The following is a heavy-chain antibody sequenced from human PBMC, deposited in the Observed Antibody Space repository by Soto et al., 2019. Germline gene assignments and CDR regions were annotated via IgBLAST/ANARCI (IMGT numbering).Heavy chain of an antibody. Sequence: SVKVSCKASGYTFTSYGISWVRQAPGQGLERMGWTIPIFGTANYPQKFQDRVTITADESPSTAYMERSRLRSEDTVVYYCGAAYSSSWYSDPVYGMDVWGQGTTVTASS. CDR2: TIPIFGTA. CDR3: GAAYSSSWYSDPVYGMDV. CDR1: GYTFTSYG. V-gene: IGHV1-69*13. J-gene: IGHJ6*02. D-gene: IGHD6-13*01.